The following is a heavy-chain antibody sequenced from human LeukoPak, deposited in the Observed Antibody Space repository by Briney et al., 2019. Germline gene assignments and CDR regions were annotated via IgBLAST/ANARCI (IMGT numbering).Heavy chain of an antibody. V-gene: IGHV3-23*01. CDR3: AKVGLLWFGGGGAFDI. Sequence: LSLTCTVSGVSISSYYWSWVRQAPGKGLEWVSAISGSGGSTYYADSVKGRFTISRDNSKNTLYLQMNSLRAEDTAVYYCAKVGLLWFGGGGAFDIWGQGTMVTVSS. CDR2: ISGSGGST. J-gene: IGHJ3*02. CDR1: GVSISSYY. D-gene: IGHD3-10*01.